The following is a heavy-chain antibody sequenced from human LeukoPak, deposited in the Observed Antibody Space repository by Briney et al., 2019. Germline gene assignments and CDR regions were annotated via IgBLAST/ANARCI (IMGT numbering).Heavy chain of an antibody. CDR3: AAYGGSSSFDY. V-gene: IGHV5-51*01. J-gene: IGHJ4*02. CDR2: IYPGDSDA. CDR1: GYNFPSHW. Sequence: GEPLKISCQVSGYNFPSHWIGWVRQMPGKGLEWMGIIYPGDSDARYSPSFQGQVTLSADKSFTTAYLQWTSLKASDTAIYYCAAYGGSSSFDYWGRGTPVTVSS. D-gene: IGHD6-6*01.